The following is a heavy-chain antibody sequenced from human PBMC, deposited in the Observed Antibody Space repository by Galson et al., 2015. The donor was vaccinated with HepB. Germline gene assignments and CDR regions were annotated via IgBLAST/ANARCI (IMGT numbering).Heavy chain of an antibody. CDR1: GISVSSSY. Sequence: SLRLSCAAAGISVSSSYMTWVRQAPGKGLEWVSVFYKSGSTYYGDSVKGRFTISRDNSKNTLCLQMNSLRVEDTAVYYCARDLYGPGSYWSGSKHYGMDVWGHGTTVTVSS. CDR2: FYKSGST. J-gene: IGHJ6*02. V-gene: IGHV3-66*01. D-gene: IGHD3-10*01. CDR3: ARDLYGPGSYWSGSKHYGMDV.